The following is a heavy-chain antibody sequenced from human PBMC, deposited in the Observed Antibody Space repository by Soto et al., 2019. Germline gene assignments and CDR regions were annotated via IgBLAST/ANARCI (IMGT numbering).Heavy chain of an antibody. V-gene: IGHV1-46*01. CDR3: ATRSPYYDILTGPKNWFDP. CDR2: INPSGGST. J-gene: IGHJ5*02. Sequence: ASVKVSCKASGYTFTSYYMHWVRQAPGQGLEWMGIINPSGGSTSYAQKFQGRVTMTEDTSTDTAYMELSSLRSEDTAVYYCATRSPYYDILTGPKNWFDPWGQGTLVTVSS. CDR1: GYTFTSYY. D-gene: IGHD3-9*01.